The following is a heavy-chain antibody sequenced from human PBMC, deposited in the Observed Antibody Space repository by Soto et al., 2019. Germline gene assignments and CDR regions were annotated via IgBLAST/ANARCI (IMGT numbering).Heavy chain of an antibody. D-gene: IGHD3-3*01. CDR1: GGSVSSGGYY. CDR2: IYDSGST. CDR3: ARGDDFRSGYSFDS. J-gene: IGHJ4*02. V-gene: IGHV4-61*03. Sequence: SETLSLTCTVSGGSVSSGGYYWSWIRQPPGKELEWLGYIYDSGSTNYNPSLKSRVTISIDTPKNHFSLSLSSVTAADTAMYYCARGDDFRSGYSFDSWGQGTLVTVSS.